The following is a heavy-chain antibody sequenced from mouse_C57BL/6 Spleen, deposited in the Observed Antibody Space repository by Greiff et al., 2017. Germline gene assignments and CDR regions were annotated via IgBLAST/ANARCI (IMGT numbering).Heavy chain of an antibody. CDR2: INYDGSST. D-gene: IGHD4-1*01. CDR1: GFTFSDYY. V-gene: IGHV5-16*01. CDR3: ARELGYYYAMDY. Sequence: DVMLVESEGGLVQPGSSMKLSCTASGFTFSDYYMAWVRQVPEKGLEWVANINYDGSSTYYLDSLKSRFIISRDNAKNILYLQMSSLKSEDTATYYCARELGYYYAMDYWGQGTSVTVSS. J-gene: IGHJ4*01.